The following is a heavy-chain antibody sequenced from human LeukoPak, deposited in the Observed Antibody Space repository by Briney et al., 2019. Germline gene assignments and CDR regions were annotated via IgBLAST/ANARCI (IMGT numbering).Heavy chain of an antibody. J-gene: IGHJ4*02. CDR1: GFTFSDYY. Sequence: GGSLRLSCAASGFTFSDYYMSWIRQAPGKGLEWVGRIKSKTDDGTTDYAAPVKGRFTISRDDSKNTLYLQMNSLKTEDTAVYYCTRGAAAGNNYWGQGTLVTVSS. V-gene: IGHV3-15*01. CDR2: IKSKTDDGTT. D-gene: IGHD6-13*01. CDR3: TRGAAAGNNY.